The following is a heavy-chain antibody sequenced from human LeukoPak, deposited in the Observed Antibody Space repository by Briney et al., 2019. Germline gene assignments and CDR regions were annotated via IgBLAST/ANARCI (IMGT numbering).Heavy chain of an antibody. CDR1: GITFSTYW. J-gene: IGHJ4*02. CDR3: ARGASARQDY. CDR2: IYIDGSST. D-gene: IGHD2-2*01. Sequence: PGGSLRLSCAASGITFSTYWMHWVRQAPGKGLVWVSRIYIDGSSTNYADSVKGRFTISRDNAKNTLYLQMNSLRAEDTAVYYCARGASARQDYWGQGTLVTVSS. V-gene: IGHV3-74*01.